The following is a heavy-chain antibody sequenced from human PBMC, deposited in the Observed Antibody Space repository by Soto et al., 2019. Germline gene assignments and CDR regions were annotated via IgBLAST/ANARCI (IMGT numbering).Heavy chain of an antibody. CDR2: FDTEDGET. D-gene: IGHD6-13*01. J-gene: IGHJ6*03. CDR1: GYTLTELS. CDR3: ARGVQHGPHKYYYYMDV. Sequence: ASVKVSCKVSGYTLTELSMHWVRQAPGKRLEWMGGFDTEDGETIYAQKFQGRVTISVDTSKNQFSLKLSSVTAADTALYYCARGVQHGPHKYYYYMDVWGKGTTVTVSS. V-gene: IGHV1-24*01.